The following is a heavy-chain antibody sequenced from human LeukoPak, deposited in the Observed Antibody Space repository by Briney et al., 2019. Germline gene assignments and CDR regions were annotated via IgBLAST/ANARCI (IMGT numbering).Heavy chain of an antibody. J-gene: IGHJ4*02. CDR3: AKAVVPVISQHYFDY. V-gene: IGHV3-74*01. CDR1: GFTLSSYW. Sequence: GGSLRLSCAASGFTLSSYWMHWVRHAPGKGLEWVSRIHSDGVTTTYADSVKGRFTISRDNSKNTLYLRMNSLRAEDTAVYYCAKAVVPVISQHYFDYWGQGTLVTVSS. CDR2: IHSDGVTT. D-gene: IGHD3-22*01.